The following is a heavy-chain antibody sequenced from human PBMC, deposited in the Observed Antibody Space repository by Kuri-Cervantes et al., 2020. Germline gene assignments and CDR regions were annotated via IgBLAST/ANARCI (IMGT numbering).Heavy chain of an antibody. D-gene: IGHD6-19*01. J-gene: IGHJ4*02. V-gene: IGHV1-2*02. CDR1: GYTFTGYY. CDR2: INPNSGGT. CDR3: ASQWMENFDY. Sequence: ASVKVSCKASGYTFTGYYMHWVRQAPGQGLEWMGWINPNSGGTHYAQKCQARVTMTRNTSISTAYMELSRLRTDDTSVSYCASQWMENFDYWGQGTLVTVSS.